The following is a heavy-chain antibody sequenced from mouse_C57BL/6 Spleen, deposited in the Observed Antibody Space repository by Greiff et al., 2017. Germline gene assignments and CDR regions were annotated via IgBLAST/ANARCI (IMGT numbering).Heavy chain of an antibody. D-gene: IGHD1-1*01. J-gene: IGHJ4*01. V-gene: IGHV5-6*01. CDR1: GFTFSSYG. CDR2: ISSGGSYT. CDR3: ARTTVEDYAMDY. Sequence: ESGGDLVKPGGSLKLSCAASGFTFSSYGMSWVRQTPDKRLEWVATISSGGSYTYYPDSVKGRFTISRDNAKNTLYLQMSSLKSEDTAMYYCARTTVEDYAMDYWGQGTSVTVSS.